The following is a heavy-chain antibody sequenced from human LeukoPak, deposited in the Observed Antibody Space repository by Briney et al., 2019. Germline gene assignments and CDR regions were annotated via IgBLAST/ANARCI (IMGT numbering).Heavy chain of an antibody. CDR2: ISGSGGST. CDR3: AKDVAPTVVTPDAFDI. D-gene: IGHD4-23*01. Sequence: GGSLRLSCAASGFTFSSYAMSWVRQAPGKGLEWVSAISGSGGSTYYADSVKGRFTISSDNSKNTLYLQMNSLRAEDTAVYYCAKDVAPTVVTPDAFDIWGQGTMVTVSS. CDR1: GFTFSSYA. V-gene: IGHV3-23*01. J-gene: IGHJ3*02.